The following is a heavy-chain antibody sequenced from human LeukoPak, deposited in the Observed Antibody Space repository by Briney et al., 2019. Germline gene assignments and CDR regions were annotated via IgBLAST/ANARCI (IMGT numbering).Heavy chain of an antibody. J-gene: IGHJ3*02. V-gene: IGHV3-30*04. CDR1: GFTFNSYA. CDR2: ISYDGSNK. D-gene: IGHD3-10*01. Sequence: PGRSLRLSCAASGFTFNSYAMHWVRQAPGKGLEWVAVISYDGSNKYYADSVKGRFTISRDNSKNTLYLQMNSLRAEDTAVYYCARCITMARGVEDAFDIWGQGTMVTVSS. CDR3: ARCITMARGVEDAFDI.